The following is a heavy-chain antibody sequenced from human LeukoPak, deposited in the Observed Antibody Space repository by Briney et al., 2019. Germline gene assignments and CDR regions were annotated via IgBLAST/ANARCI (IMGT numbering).Heavy chain of an antibody. V-gene: IGHV3-64*01. CDR3: ASVRAIFGVVTIAPDS. CDR2: ISSNGGST. Sequence: GGSLRLSCAASGFTFSSYAMHWVRQAPGKGLEYVSAISSNGGSTYYANSVKGRFTISRDNSKNTLYLQMGSLRAEDMAVYYCASVRAIFGVVTIAPDSWGQGTLVTVSS. J-gene: IGHJ4*02. D-gene: IGHD3-3*01. CDR1: GFTFSSYA.